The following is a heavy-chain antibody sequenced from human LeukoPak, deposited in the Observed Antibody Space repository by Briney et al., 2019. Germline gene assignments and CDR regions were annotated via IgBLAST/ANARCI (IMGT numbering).Heavy chain of an antibody. CDR1: GFTFSSYG. J-gene: IGHJ5*02. CDR3: AKDRIVVVPGNWFDP. CDR2: IRYDGSNK. V-gene: IGHV3-30*02. Sequence: GSLRLSCAASGFTFSSYGMHWVRQAPGKGLEWVAFIRYDGSNKYYADSVKGRFTISRDNSKNTLYLQMNSLRAEDTAVYYCAKDRIVVVPGNWFDPWGQGTLVTVSS. D-gene: IGHD2-2*01.